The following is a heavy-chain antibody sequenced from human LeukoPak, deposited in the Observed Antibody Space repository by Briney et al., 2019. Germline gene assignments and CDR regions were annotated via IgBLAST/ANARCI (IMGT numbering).Heavy chain of an antibody. CDR3: AKAGGNSFFDY. Sequence: SGGSLRLSCAASGVTFSSYAMNWVRQGPGKGLEWVSAINPGGGSTYYADSVKGRFTISRDNSKNTLYLQMNSLRAEDTAVYYCAKAGGNSFFDYWGQGTLVTVSS. CDR1: GVTFSSYA. V-gene: IGHV3-23*01. D-gene: IGHD1-7*01. J-gene: IGHJ4*02. CDR2: INPGGGST.